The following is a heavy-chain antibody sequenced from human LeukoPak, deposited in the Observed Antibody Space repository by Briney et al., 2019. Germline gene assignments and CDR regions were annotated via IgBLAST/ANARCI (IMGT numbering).Heavy chain of an antibody. CDR1: GYSISSGYY. CDR3: AREYYYDSSGYGYYYYMDV. V-gene: IGHV4-38-2*02. Sequence: PSETLSLTCTVSGYSISSGYYWGWIRQPPGKGLEWIGSISHTGSTYYNPSLKSRVTMSVDTSKNQFSLKLSSVTAADTAVYYCAREYYYDSSGYGYYYYMDVWGKGTTVTISS. CDR2: ISHTGST. D-gene: IGHD3-22*01. J-gene: IGHJ6*03.